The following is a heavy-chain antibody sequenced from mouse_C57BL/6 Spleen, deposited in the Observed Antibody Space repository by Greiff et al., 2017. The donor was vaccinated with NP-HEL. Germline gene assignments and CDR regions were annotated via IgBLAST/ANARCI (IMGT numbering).Heavy chain of an antibody. CDR1: GFNIKNTY. CDR3: AATVVAYYFDY. Sequence: VQLQQSVAELVRPGASVKLSCTASGFNIKNTYMHWVKQRPEQGLEWIGRIDPAHGNTKYAPKFPGQAPITADTSSNTAYRQLSSLTSEDTAIDYWAATVVAYYFDYGGQGTTLTVSS. CDR2: IDPAHGNT. V-gene: IGHV14-3*01. J-gene: IGHJ2*01. D-gene: IGHD1-1*01.